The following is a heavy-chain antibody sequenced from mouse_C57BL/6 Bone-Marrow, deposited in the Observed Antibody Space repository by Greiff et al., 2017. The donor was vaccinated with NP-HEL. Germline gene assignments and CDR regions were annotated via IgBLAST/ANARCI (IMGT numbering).Heavy chain of an antibody. CDR1: GYTFTGYW. CDR2: ILPGSGST. J-gene: IGHJ2*01. Sequence: QVQLKQSGAELMKPGASVMLSCKATGYTFTGYWIEWVKQRPGHGLEWIGEILPGSGSTNYNEKFKGKATFTADTSSNTAYMQLSSLTTEDSAIYYCASSGLRRTGGGYYFDYWGQGTTLTVSS. CDR3: ASSGLRRTGGGYYFDY. V-gene: IGHV1-9*01. D-gene: IGHD2-4*01.